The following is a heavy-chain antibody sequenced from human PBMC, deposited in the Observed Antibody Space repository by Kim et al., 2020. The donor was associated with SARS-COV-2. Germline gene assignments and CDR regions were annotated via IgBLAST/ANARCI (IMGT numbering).Heavy chain of an antibody. J-gene: IGHJ4*02. V-gene: IGHV4-34*01. D-gene: IGHD5-12*01. CDR2: INHSRST. Sequence: SETLSLTCAVYGGSFSGYYWSWIRQPPGKGLEWIGEINHSRSTNYNPSLKSRVTISVDTSKNQFSLKLSSVTAADTAVYYCASARGWLRPYYFDYWGQGTLVTVSS. CDR3: ASARGWLRPYYFDY. CDR1: GGSFSGYY.